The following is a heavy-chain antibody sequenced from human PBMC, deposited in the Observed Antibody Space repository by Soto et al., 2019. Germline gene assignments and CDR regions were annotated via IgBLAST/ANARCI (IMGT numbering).Heavy chain of an antibody. D-gene: IGHD3-3*01. CDR2: IIPIFGTA. Sequence: ASVKVSCKASGGTFSSYAFTWVRQAPGQGLEWMGGIIPIFGTANYAQKFQGRVTITADESTSRAYMELSSLRSEDTAVYYCARATDFRAVKQCFDYWGQGTLVTVSS. V-gene: IGHV1-69*13. J-gene: IGHJ4*02. CDR1: GGTFSSYA. CDR3: ARATDFRAVKQCFDY.